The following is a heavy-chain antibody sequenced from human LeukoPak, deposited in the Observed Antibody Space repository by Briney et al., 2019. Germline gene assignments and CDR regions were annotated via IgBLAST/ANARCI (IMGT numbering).Heavy chain of an antibody. CDR1: GYTFTGYY. V-gene: IGHV1-2*02. CDR3: ARGTIFGVVSPDY. J-gene: IGHJ4*02. CDR2: INPNSGGT. Sequence: ASVKVSCKASGYTFTGYYMHWVRQAPGQGLEWMGWINPNSGGTNYAQKFQGRVTMTGDTSISTAYMELSRLRSDDTAVYYCARGTIFGVVSPDYWGQGTLVTVSS. D-gene: IGHD3-3*01.